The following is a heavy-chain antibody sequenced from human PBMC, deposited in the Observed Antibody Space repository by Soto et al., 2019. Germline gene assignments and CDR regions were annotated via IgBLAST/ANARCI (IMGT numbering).Heavy chain of an antibody. CDR2: ISSSSTI. Sequence: GGSLRLSCAASGFTFSSYAMSWVRQAPGKGLEWVSYISSSSTIYYADSMKGRFTISRDHAKNSLYLQVNSLRDEDTAVYYCVRGGATIFDYWGRGTLVTVSS. CDR1: GFTFSSYA. D-gene: IGHD1-26*01. J-gene: IGHJ4*02. V-gene: IGHV3-48*02. CDR3: VRGGATIFDY.